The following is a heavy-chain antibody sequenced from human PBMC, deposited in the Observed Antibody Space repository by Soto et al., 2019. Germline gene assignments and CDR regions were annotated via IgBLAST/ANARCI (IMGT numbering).Heavy chain of an antibody. CDR1: GFTFSSYA. CDR2: ISGSGGST. J-gene: IGHJ6*02. V-gene: IGHV3-23*01. Sequence: PGGSLRLSCAASGFTFSSYAMSWVRQAPGKGLEWVSAISGSGGSTYYADSVKGRFTISRDNSKNTLYLQMNSLRAEDTAVYYCAKDARGSSWYLGHSYYGMDVWGQGTTVTVSS. D-gene: IGHD6-13*01. CDR3: AKDARGSSWYLGHSYYGMDV.